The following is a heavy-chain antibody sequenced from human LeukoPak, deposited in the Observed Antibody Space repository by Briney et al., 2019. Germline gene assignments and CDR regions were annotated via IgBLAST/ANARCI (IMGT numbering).Heavy chain of an antibody. J-gene: IGHJ4*02. Sequence: ASVKVSCEASGYTFTSYYMHWVRHAPGKGLEWMGISNPSGGSTSYAQKFQGRVTMTSDTSTSTVYMEVSSLRSEDTAVYYCARDLEFGVMATAPEYWGQGTLVTVSS. V-gene: IGHV1-46*01. CDR3: ARDLEFGVMATAPEY. D-gene: IGHD3-3*01. CDR2: SNPSGGST. CDR1: GYTFTSYY.